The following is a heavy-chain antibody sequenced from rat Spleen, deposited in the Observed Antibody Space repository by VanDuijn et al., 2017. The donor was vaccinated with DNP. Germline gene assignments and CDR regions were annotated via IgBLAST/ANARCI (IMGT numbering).Heavy chain of an antibody. D-gene: IGHD1-1*01. V-gene: IGHV5-7*01. CDR2: ISYDGSST. CDR3: ARGGVTTVVGFAY. CDR1: GFTFSDYN. Sequence: EVQLVESGGGLVQPGRSLKLSCAASGFTFSDYNMAWVRQAPKKGLEWVATISYDGSSTYYRDSVKGRFTISRDNAKSTLYLQMDSLRSEDTATYYCARGGVTTVVGFAYWGQGTLVTVSS. J-gene: IGHJ3*01.